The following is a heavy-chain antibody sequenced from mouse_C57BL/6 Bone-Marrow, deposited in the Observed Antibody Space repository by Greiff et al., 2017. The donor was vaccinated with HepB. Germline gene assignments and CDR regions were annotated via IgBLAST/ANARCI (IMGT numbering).Heavy chain of an antibody. J-gene: IGHJ3*01. Sequence: EVQVVESGGGLVKPGGSLKLSCAASGFTFSSYTMSWVRQTPEKRLEWVATISGGGGNTYYPDSVKGRFTISRDNAKNTLYLQMSSLRSEDTALYYCARPEITTWGFAYWGQGTLVTVSA. V-gene: IGHV5-9*01. CDR3: ARPEITTWGFAY. CDR1: GFTFSSYT. CDR2: ISGGGGNT. D-gene: IGHD2-4*01.